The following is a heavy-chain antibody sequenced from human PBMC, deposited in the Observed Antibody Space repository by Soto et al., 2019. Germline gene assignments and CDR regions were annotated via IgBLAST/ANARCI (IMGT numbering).Heavy chain of an antibody. Sequence: ASVKVSCKASGYTFTSYYMHWVRQAPGQGLEWMGIINPSGGSTSYAQKFQGRVTMTTDTSTSTAYMELRSLRSDDTAVYYCAREGILTGQDAFDIWGQGTMVTVSS. V-gene: IGHV1-46*01. CDR2: INPSGGST. D-gene: IGHD3-9*01. CDR3: AREGILTGQDAFDI. CDR1: GYTFTSYY. J-gene: IGHJ3*02.